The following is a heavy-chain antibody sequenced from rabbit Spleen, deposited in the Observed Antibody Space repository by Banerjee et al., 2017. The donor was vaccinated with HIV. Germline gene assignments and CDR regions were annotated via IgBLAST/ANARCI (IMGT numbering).Heavy chain of an antibody. Sequence: QEQLKETGGGLVQPGGSLTLSCKASGFDFSTYGVSWVRQAPGKGLEWIACINAATGKPVYATWAKGRFTISRTSSTTVTLRMTSLTAADRAAYFCARDLVGVIGWNFYLWGQGTLVTVS. CDR2: INAATGKP. CDR1: GFDFSTYG. V-gene: IGHV1S45*01. D-gene: IGHD1-1*01. CDR3: ARDLVGVIGWNFYL. J-gene: IGHJ4*01.